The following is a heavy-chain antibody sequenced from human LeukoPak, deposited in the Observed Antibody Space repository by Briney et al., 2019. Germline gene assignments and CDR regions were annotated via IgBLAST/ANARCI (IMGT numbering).Heavy chain of an antibody. CDR1: GGSISSSSYY. D-gene: IGHD5-18*01. Sequence: KPSETLSLTCTVSGGSISSSSYYWGWIRQPPGKGLEWIGSIYYSGSTYYNPSLKSRVTISVDTSKNRFSLKLSSVTAADTAVYYCARGRRRRDTAMPLEGYWFDPWGQGTLVTVSS. V-gene: IGHV4-39*01. CDR3: ARGRRRRDTAMPLEGYWFDP. J-gene: IGHJ5*02. CDR2: IYYSGST.